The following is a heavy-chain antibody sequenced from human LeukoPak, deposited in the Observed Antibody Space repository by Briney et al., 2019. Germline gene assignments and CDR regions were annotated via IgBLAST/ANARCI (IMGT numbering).Heavy chain of an antibody. J-gene: IGHJ2*01. CDR3: ARDRGSYIPYWYFDL. CDR1: GYTFTSYY. D-gene: IGHD1-26*01. V-gene: IGHV1-46*01. CDR2: INPSGGST. Sequence: GASVKVSCKASGYTFTSYYMHWVRQAPGQGLEWMGIINPSGGSTSYAQKFQGRVTMTRDTSTSTVYMELSSLRSEDTAVYYCARDRGSYIPYWYFDLWGRGTLVTVSS.